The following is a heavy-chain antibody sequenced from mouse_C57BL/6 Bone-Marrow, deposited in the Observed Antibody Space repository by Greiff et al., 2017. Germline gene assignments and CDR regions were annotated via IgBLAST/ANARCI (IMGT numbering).Heavy chain of an antibody. D-gene: IGHD1-1*01. CDR2: INPNNGGT. CDR3: ARSNYYGSSYSFDY. CDR1: GYTFTDYN. J-gene: IGHJ2*01. Sequence: EVQLQESGPELVKPGASVKIPCKASGYTFTDYNMDWVKQSHGKSLEWIGDINPNNGGTIYNQKFKGKATLTVDKSSSTAYMELRSLTSEDTAVYYCARSNYYGSSYSFDYWGQGTTLTVSS. V-gene: IGHV1-18*01.